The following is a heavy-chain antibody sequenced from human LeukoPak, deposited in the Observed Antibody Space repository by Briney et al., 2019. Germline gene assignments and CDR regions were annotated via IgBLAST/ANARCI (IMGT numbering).Heavy chain of an antibody. CDR3: AKEIGGYLICSSTSCYPAEYFQH. CDR2: ISWNSGSI. Sequence: GRSLRLSCAASGFTFDDYAMHWVRQAPGKGLEWVSGISWNSGSIGYADSVKGRFTISRDNAKNSLYLQMNSLRAEDTALYYCAKEIGGYLICSSTSCYPAEYFQHWGQGTLVTVSS. V-gene: IGHV3-9*01. CDR1: GFTFDDYA. D-gene: IGHD2-2*01. J-gene: IGHJ1*01.